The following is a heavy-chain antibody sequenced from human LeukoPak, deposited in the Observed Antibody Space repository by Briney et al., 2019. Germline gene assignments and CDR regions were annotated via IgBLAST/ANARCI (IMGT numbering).Heavy chain of an antibody. J-gene: IGHJ4*02. CDR2: INGDGSST. D-gene: IGHD5-18*01. Sequence: GGSLRLSCAASGFIFSTYWMHWVRQVPGKGLVWVSRINGDGSSTSYADSVKGRFTISRDNAKSTLYLQMNSLRAEDTAVYYCARDLSYSFNYWGQGTRVTVSS. CDR3: ARDLSYSFNY. CDR1: GFIFSTYW. V-gene: IGHV3-74*01.